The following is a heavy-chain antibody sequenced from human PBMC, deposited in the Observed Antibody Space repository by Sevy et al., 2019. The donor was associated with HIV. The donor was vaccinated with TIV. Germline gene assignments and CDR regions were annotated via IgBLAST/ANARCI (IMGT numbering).Heavy chain of an antibody. J-gene: IGHJ6*02. CDR2: ISYDGSNK. V-gene: IGHV3-30*04. D-gene: IGHD3-3*01. CDR1: GFTFSSYA. Sequence: GGSLRLSCAASGFTFSSYAMHWVRQAPGKGLEWVAVISYDGSNKYYADSVKGRFTISRDNSKNTLYLQMNSLRAEDTAVYYCARDYHYDFWSGYYTYYYYGIDVWGQGTTVTVSS. CDR3: ARDYHYDFWSGYYTYYYYGIDV.